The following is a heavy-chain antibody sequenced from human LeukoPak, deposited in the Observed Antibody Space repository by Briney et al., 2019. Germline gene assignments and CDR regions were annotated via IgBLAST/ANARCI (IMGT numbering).Heavy chain of an antibody. CDR3: ARTDYYDSSGYPGNFDY. J-gene: IGHJ4*02. Sequence: ASVKVSCKASGYTFTSYYMHWVRQAPGQGLEWMGIINPSGGSTSYAQKFQGRVTMTRDTSASTVYMELSSLRSEDTAVYYCARTDYYDSSGYPGNFDYWGQGTLVTVSS. V-gene: IGHV1-46*01. CDR1: GYTFTSYY. CDR2: INPSGGST. D-gene: IGHD3-22*01.